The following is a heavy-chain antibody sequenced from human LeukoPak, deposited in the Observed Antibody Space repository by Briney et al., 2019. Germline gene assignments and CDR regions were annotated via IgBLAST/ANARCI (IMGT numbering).Heavy chain of an antibody. V-gene: IGHV1-8*01. J-gene: IGHJ4*02. D-gene: IGHD6-19*01. CDR3: ARPLYSSGWYTSYYFDY. Sequence: ASVKVSCKASGYTFTSYDINWVRQATGQGLEWMGWMNPNSGNTGYAQKFQGRVTMTRNTSISTAYMELSSLRSEDTAVYYCARPLYSSGWYTSYYFDYWGQGTLVAVSS. CDR1: GYTFTSYD. CDR2: MNPNSGNT.